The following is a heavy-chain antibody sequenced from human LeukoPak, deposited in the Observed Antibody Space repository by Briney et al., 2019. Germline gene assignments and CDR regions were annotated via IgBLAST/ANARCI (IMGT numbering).Heavy chain of an antibody. D-gene: IGHD2-21*02. Sequence: SETLSLTRTVSGGSISSYYWSWIRQPAGKGLEWIGRIYTSGSTNYNPSLKSRVTMSVDTSKNQFSLKLSSVTAADTAVYYCAREGAYCGGDCAVTPVDYWGQGTLVTVSS. CDR2: IYTSGST. CDR3: AREGAYCGGDCAVTPVDY. J-gene: IGHJ4*02. CDR1: GGSISSYY. V-gene: IGHV4-4*07.